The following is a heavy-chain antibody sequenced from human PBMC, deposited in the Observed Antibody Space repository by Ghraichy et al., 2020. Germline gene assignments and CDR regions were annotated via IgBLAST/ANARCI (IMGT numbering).Heavy chain of an antibody. CDR2: INPNSGGT. J-gene: IGHJ4*02. D-gene: IGHD2-15*01. CDR3: ARVNRARIYCSGGSCYPKPLDY. V-gene: IGHV1-2*02. CDR1: GYTFTGYY. Sequence: ASVKVSCKASGYTFTGYYMHWVRQAPGQGLEWMGWINPNSGGTNYAQKFQGRVTMTRDTSISTAYMELSRLRSDDTAVYYCARVNRARIYCSGGSCYPKPLDYWGQGTLVTVSS.